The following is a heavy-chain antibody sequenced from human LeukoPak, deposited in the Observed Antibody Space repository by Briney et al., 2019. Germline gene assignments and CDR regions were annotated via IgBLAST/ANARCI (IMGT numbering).Heavy chain of an antibody. D-gene: IGHD4-17*01. J-gene: IGHJ6*02. V-gene: IGHV3-49*04. CDR2: IRSKAYGGTT. CDR1: GFTFGDYA. CDR3: TRNDYGDFQFDYGMDV. Sequence: GGSLRLSCTASGFTFGDYAMSWVRQAPGKGLEWVGFIRSKAYGGTTEYAASVKGRFTISRDDSKSIAYLQMNSLKTEDTAVYYCTRNDYGDFQFDYGMDVWGQGTTVTVPS.